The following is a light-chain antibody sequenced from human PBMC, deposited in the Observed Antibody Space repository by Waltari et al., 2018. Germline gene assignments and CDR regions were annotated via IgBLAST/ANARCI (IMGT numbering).Light chain of an antibody. V-gene: IGLV2-14*01. CDR1: SSDVGNYNY. CDR3: SSYATSSPYV. CDR2: EVI. Sequence: QSALTQPASVSGSPGQSITISCTGTSSDVGNYNYVSWYQQHPGKPPKLMIYEVINRPSGVSNRFSGSTSGNTASLTISGLQTEDEADYYCSSYATSSPYVFGTGTQVTVL. J-gene: IGLJ1*01.